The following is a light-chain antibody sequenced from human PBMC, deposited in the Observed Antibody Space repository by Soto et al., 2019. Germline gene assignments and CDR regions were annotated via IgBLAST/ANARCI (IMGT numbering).Light chain of an antibody. J-gene: IGLJ2*01. Sequence: QSALTQPASVSGSPGQSIAISCTGTSCDVGAYDYVSCYQQQPGNSPKLMNYDVNYRPSGVSNFFSGYKCGNTAPLTISGLQADDGADYYFSSYTSSSSVIFGGGTKLTVL. CDR1: SCDVGAYDY. V-gene: IGLV2-14*01. CDR2: DVN. CDR3: SSYTSSSSVI.